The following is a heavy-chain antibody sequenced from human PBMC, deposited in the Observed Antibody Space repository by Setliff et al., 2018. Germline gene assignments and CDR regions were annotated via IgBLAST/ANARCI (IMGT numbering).Heavy chain of an antibody. CDR3: ARGALVLQFLEWLPRFYYMDV. Sequence: RASVKVSCKASGYTFTAYDIVWVRQATGQGLEWMGWMNPNSGRTGYPQKFQGRVTMTRNTPISTAYMELSSLRSEDTAVYFCARGALVLQFLEWLPRFYYMDVWGKGTTVTVSS. CDR1: GYTFTAYD. J-gene: IGHJ6*03. CDR2: MNPNSGRT. D-gene: IGHD3-3*01. V-gene: IGHV1-8*02.